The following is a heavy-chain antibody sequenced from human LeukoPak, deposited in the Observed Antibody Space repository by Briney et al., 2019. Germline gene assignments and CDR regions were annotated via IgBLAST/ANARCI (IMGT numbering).Heavy chain of an antibody. V-gene: IGHV4-38-2*01. CDR1: GYSISSGYY. CDR2: IYHSGST. Sequence: PSETLSLTCAVSGYSISSGYYWGWIRQPPGKGLEWIGNIYHSGSTYKNPSLKSRVTISFDTSRNQFSLKLSSVTAADTAMYYCARLSGAPVRHPIYHFDYWGQGTLVTVSS. D-gene: IGHD2-2*02. CDR3: ARLSGAPVRHPIYHFDY. J-gene: IGHJ4*02.